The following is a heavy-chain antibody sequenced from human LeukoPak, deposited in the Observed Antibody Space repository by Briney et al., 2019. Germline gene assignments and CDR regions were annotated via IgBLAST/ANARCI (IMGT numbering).Heavy chain of an antibody. D-gene: IGHD3-10*01. J-gene: IGHJ4*02. CDR2: IYYSGST. CDR1: GYSISSSNW. CDR3: ARRSGVWYFDY. Sequence: SDTLSLTCAVSGYSISSSNWWGWIRQPPGKGLEWIGYIYYSGSTYYNPSLKSRVTMSVDTSKNQFSLRLSSVTAVDTAVYYCARRSGVWYFDYWGQGTLVTVSS. V-gene: IGHV4-28*01.